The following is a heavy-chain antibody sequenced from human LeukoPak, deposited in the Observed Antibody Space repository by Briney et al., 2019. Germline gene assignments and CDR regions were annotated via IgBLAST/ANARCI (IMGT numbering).Heavy chain of an antibody. CDR2: INHSGST. Sequence: SETLSLTCAVYGGSFSGYYWSWIRQPPGKGLEWIGEINHSGSTNYNPSLKSRVTISVDTSKNQFSLKLSSVTAADTAVYYCARGRRYWPHGATDFTYYYYGMDVWGQGTTVTVSS. J-gene: IGHJ6*02. CDR1: GGSFSGYY. V-gene: IGHV4-34*01. D-gene: IGHD1-26*01. CDR3: ARGRRYWPHGATDFTYYYYGMDV.